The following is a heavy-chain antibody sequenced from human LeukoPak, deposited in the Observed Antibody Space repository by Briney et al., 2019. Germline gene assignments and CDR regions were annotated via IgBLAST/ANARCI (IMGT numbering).Heavy chain of an antibody. D-gene: IGHD5-18*01. J-gene: IGHJ6*02. CDR1: GYTFTGYY. CDR3: AREHSYGSWVFEF. Sequence: ASVKVSCKASGYTFTGYYMHWVRQAPGQGLEWMGWINPNSGGTNYAQKFQGRVTMTRDTSISTAYMELSRLRSDDTAVYYCAREHSYGSWVFEFWGQGTTVTVSS. V-gene: IGHV1-2*02. CDR2: INPNSGGT.